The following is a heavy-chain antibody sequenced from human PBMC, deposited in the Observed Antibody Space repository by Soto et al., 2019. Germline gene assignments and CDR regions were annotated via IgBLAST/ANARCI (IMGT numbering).Heavy chain of an antibody. CDR2: INPNSGGT. D-gene: IGHD2-15*01. CDR1: GYTFTGYY. V-gene: IGHV1-2*02. CDR3: ARGVRDIVVVVAAIRPYYYYGMDV. J-gene: IGHJ6*02. Sequence: ASVKVSCKASGYTFTGYYMHWVRQAPGQGLEWKGWINPNSGGTNYAQKFQGRVTMNRDTSISTAYMEVNRLRSDDTAVYYCARGVRDIVVVVAAIRPYYYYGMDVWGQGTTVTVSS.